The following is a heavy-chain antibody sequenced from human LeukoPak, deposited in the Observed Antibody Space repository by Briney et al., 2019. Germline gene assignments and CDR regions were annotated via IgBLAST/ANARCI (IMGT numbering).Heavy chain of an antibody. CDR1: GFTFDDYA. CDR3: AKDLVGYCSSTSCYGEGYDY. Sequence: GGSLRLSCAASGFTFDDYAMHWVRHAPGKGLEWVSLISWDGGSTYYADSVKGRFTISRDNSKNSLYLQMNSLRAEDTALYYCAKDLVGYCSSTSCYGEGYDYWGQGSLVTVSA. D-gene: IGHD2-2*01. V-gene: IGHV3-43D*03. J-gene: IGHJ4*02. CDR2: ISWDGGST.